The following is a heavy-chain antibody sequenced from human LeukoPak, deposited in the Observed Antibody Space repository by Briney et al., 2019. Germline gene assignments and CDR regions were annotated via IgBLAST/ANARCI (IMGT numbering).Heavy chain of an antibody. Sequence: GGSLRLSCAASGFTFSSYVMTWVRQAPGRGLEWVSGISGSAGNTYYADSVKGRFTISRDSSKNTLDLQMNSLRAEDTAEYYCAKVGPGYDRSGYYDNWGQGTLVTVSS. D-gene: IGHD3-22*01. CDR3: AKVGPGYDRSGYYDN. V-gene: IGHV3-23*01. J-gene: IGHJ4*02. CDR1: GFTFSSYV. CDR2: ISGSAGNT.